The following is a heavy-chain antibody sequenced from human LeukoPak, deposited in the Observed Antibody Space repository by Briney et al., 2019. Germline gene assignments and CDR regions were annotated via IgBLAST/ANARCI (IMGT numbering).Heavy chain of an antibody. D-gene: IGHD5-12*01. J-gene: IGHJ4*02. CDR1: GFTFSSYA. Sequence: GGSLRLSCAASGFTFSSYAMHWVRQAPGKGLEWVASLSYDGSNEYYADSVKGRFTSSRDNSKNTLYLQMNSLRAEATAVYYCARDRKYGGYDGVDYWGQGTLVTVSS. CDR2: LSYDGSNE. V-gene: IGHV3-30*04. CDR3: ARDRKYGGYDGVDY.